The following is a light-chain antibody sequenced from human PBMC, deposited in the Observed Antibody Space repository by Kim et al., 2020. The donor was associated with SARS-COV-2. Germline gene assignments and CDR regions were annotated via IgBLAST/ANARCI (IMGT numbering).Light chain of an antibody. CDR3: QHYYRWTQGT. CDR1: QSVDIN. Sequence: EIVMTQSPATLSVSPGDRATLSCRSSQSVDINLAWYQQKPGQPPRLVIYDASTRATGILARFSGSGSGTEFTRTISSLQSEDLAVYYCQHYYRWTQGTFGRGTKVDIK. CDR2: DAS. V-gene: IGKV3-15*01. J-gene: IGKJ1*01.